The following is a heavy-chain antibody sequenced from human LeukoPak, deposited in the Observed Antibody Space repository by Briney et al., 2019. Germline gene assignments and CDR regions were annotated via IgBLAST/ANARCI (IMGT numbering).Heavy chain of an antibody. D-gene: IGHD1-26*01. CDR1: GYTFTGYY. J-gene: IGHJ4*02. Sequence: ASVKVSCKASGYTFTGYYMHWVRQAPGQGLEWMGWINPNSSGTNYAQKFQGRITMTRDTSISTAYMELSRLRSDDTAVYYCARARVGAHYFDYWGQGTLVTVSS. V-gene: IGHV1-2*02. CDR3: ARARVGAHYFDY. CDR2: INPNSSGT.